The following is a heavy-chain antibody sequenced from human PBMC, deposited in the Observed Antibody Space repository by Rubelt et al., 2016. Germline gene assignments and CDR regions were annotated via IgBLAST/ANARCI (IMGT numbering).Heavy chain of an antibody. V-gene: IGHV1-24*01. CDR3: ATGLGYFDL. J-gene: IGHJ2*01. D-gene: IGHD6-19*01. CDR1: S. Sequence: SMHWVRQAPGKGLEWMGGFDPEDGETIYAQKFQGRVTMTKDTSTDTAYMELSSLRSEDTAVYYCATGLGYFDLWGRGTLATVSS. CDR2: FDPEDGET.